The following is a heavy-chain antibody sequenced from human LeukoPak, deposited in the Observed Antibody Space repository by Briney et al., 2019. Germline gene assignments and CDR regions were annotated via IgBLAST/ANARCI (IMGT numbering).Heavy chain of an antibody. CDR1: GYTLTELS. V-gene: IGHV1-24*01. CDR3: ATESDLYCSSTSCPARAFDI. J-gene: IGHJ3*02. D-gene: IGHD2-2*01. Sequence: ASVKVSCKVSGYTLTELSMHWVRQAPGKGLEWMGDFDPEDGETIYAQKFQGRVTMTEDTSTDTAYMELSSLRSEDTAVYYCATESDLYCSSTSCPARAFDIWGQGTMVTVSS. CDR2: FDPEDGET.